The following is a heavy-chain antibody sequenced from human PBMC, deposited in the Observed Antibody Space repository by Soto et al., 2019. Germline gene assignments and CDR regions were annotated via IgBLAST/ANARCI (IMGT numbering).Heavy chain of an antibody. CDR2: IKSKGSGGTT. V-gene: IGHV3-15*07. Sequence: QVVESGGGLVTPGESISLSCVGSGFDFTPAWMHWVRQAPGTGQEWVGRIKSKGSGGTTDYSAPVKGRFTISRDDSKNTVHLQMNSLKSEDTAVYFCSKQRGPSGYSYYGLEVWGQGITVTVTS. D-gene: IGHD2-15*01. CDR1: GFDFTPAW. CDR3: SKQRGPSGYSYYGLEV. J-gene: IGHJ6*01.